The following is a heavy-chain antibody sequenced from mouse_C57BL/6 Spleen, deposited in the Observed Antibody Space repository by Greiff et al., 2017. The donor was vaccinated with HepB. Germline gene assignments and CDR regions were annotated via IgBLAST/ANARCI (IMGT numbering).Heavy chain of an antibody. V-gene: IGHV1-82*01. Sequence: VQLQESGPELVKPGASVKISCKASGYAFSSSWMNWVKQRPGKGLEWIGRIYPGDGDTNYNGKFKGKATLTADKSSSTAYMQLSSLTSEDSAVYFCARDYSKSPWFAYWGQGTLVTVSA. CDR1: GYAFSSSW. J-gene: IGHJ3*01. CDR3: ARDYSKSPWFAY. CDR2: IYPGDGDT. D-gene: IGHD2-5*01.